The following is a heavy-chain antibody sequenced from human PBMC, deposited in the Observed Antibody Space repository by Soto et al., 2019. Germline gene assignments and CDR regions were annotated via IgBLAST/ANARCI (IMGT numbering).Heavy chain of an antibody. Sequence: PSETLSLTCTVSGGSISSGGYYWSWIRQHPGKGLEWIGYIYYSGSTYYNPSLKSRVTISVDTSNNHFSLNLRSVTAADTAVYYCASKPSNWTTWRPYWGPGIQVTVS. D-gene: IGHD1-1*01. CDR2: IYYSGST. CDR3: ASKPSNWTTWRPY. V-gene: IGHV4-31*03. J-gene: IGHJ4*02. CDR1: GGSISSGGYY.